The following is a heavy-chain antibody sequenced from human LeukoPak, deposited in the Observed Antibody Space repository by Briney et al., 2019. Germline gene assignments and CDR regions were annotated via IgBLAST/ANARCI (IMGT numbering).Heavy chain of an antibody. CDR1: GGTFSSYA. Sequence: EASVKVSCKASGGTFSSYAISWVRQAPGQGLEWMGGIIPIFGTANYAQKFQGRVTITADKSTSTAYMELSSLRSEGTAVYYCASKGIAVAGTYYYYGMDVWGKGTTVTVSS. J-gene: IGHJ6*04. CDR2: IIPIFGTA. V-gene: IGHV1-69*06. CDR3: ASKGIAVAGTYYYYGMDV. D-gene: IGHD6-19*01.